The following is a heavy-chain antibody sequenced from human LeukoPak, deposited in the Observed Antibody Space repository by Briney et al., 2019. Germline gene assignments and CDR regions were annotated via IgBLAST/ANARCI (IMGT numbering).Heavy chain of an antibody. CDR3: AISIRRITISD. D-gene: IGHD4-17*01. CDR2: VSYNGSHT. J-gene: IGHJ4*02. V-gene: IGHV3-30*04. Sequence: GGSLRLSCAASGFTFNTFSLHWVRQAPGKGLEWLAVVSYNGSHTFYADSVRGRFTISRDNSKNTLYLQMNGLRPEDTAVYYCAISIRRITISDWGRGALVTVSS. CDR1: GFTFNTFS.